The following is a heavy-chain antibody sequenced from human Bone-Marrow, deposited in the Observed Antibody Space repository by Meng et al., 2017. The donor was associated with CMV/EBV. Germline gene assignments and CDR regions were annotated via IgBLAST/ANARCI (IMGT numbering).Heavy chain of an antibody. CDR1: GFAFRSYW. J-gene: IGHJ2*01. D-gene: IGHD4-17*01. V-gene: IGHV3-74*01. CDR2: INSDGSSR. Sequence: GFAFRSYWVPWVRQGPGKGLVWVARINSDGSSRNYADSVKGRFTISRDNAQNTLYLQMNSLRAEDTAVYYCATYTVTTRTYWYFDLWGRGTLVTVSS. CDR3: ATYTVTTRTYWYFDL.